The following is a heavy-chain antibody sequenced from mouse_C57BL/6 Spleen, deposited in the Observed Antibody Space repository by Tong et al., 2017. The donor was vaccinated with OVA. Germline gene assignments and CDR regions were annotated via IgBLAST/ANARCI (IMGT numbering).Heavy chain of an antibody. V-gene: IGHV5-4*01. CDR1: GFTFSSYA. D-gene: IGHD2-5*01. CDR3: ARYSNLDY. J-gene: IGHJ2*01. Sequence: ASGFTFSSYAMSWVRQTPEKRLEWVATISDGGSYTYYPDNVKGRFTISRDNAKNNLYLQMSHLKSEDTAMYYCARYSNLDYREQGTTLTVSS. CDR2: ISDGGSYT.